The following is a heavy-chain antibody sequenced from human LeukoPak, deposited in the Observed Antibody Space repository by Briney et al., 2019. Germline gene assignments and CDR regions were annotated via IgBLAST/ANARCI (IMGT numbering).Heavy chain of an antibody. Sequence: PGGSLRLSCAASGFTFNSYSMNWVRQAPGKGLEWVSAISSSSSTIYYADSVKGRFTISRDNDKNSLYLQMNNLRAEDTAVYYCARASGDSGETTTMGIYWGQGTRVTVSS. V-gene: IGHV3-21*01. CDR2: ISSSSSTI. D-gene: IGHD4-11*01. J-gene: IGHJ4*02. CDR3: ARASGDSGETTTMGIY. CDR1: GFTFNSYS.